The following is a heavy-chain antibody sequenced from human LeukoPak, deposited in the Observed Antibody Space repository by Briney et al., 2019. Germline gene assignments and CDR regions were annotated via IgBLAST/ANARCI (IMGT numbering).Heavy chain of an antibody. Sequence: GESLKISCKGCGYSFTNTWIGWVRLMPGKGLEWMGTIYPLDSDTRYSPSFQGQVTISADKSITTAYLQWSSLRASDTAMYYCATVNGSHWFFDYWGQGTLVTVSS. D-gene: IGHD3-10*01. V-gene: IGHV5-51*01. J-gene: IGHJ4*02. CDR3: ATVNGSHWFFDY. CDR2: IYPLDSDT. CDR1: GYSFTNTW.